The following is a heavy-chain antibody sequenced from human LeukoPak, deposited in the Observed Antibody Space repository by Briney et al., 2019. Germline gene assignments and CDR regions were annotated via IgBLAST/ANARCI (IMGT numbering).Heavy chain of an antibody. CDR1: GFTFSSYW. J-gene: IGHJ6*03. CDR2: IKQDGSEK. V-gene: IGHV3-7*01. CDR3: ARGRGSGRRENYYYYMDV. D-gene: IGHD6-19*01. Sequence: PGGSLRLSCAASGFTFSSYWMSWVRQAPGKGLEWVANIKQDGSEKYYVDSVKGRFTISRDNAKNSLYLQMNSLRAEDTAVYYCARGRGSGRRENYYYYMDVWGKGTTVTVSS.